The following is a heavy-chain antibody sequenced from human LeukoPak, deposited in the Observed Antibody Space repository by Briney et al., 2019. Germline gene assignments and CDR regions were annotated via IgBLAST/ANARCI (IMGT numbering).Heavy chain of an antibody. CDR2: INHSGST. CDR1: GGSFSGYY. D-gene: IGHD1-26*01. CDR3: ARGEWELLYYFDY. Sequence: SETLSLTCAVYGGSFSGYYWSWIRQPPGKGLEWIGEINHSGSTNYNPSLKSRVTISVDTSKNQFSLKLSSVTAEDTAVYYCARGEWELLYYFDYWGQGTLVTVSS. V-gene: IGHV4-34*01. J-gene: IGHJ4*02.